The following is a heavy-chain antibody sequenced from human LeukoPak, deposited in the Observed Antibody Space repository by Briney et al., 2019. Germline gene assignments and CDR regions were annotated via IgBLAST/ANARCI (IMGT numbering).Heavy chain of an antibody. D-gene: IGHD3-10*01. CDR2: ISSSGSPI. Sequence: GGSLRLSCAASGFTFSTYEMNWVRRAPGRGLEWVSYISSSGSPIHYAHSVKGRFTVSRDNAKNSLYLQMNSLRAEDTAVYYCARDTRYSYGSGSYTMFDYWGQGTLVAVSS. V-gene: IGHV3-48*03. CDR1: GFTFSTYE. CDR3: ARDTRYSYGSGSYTMFDY. J-gene: IGHJ4*02.